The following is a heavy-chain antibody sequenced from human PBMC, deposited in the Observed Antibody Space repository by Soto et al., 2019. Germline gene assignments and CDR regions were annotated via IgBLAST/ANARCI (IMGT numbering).Heavy chain of an antibody. Sequence: EVQLVESGGGLVQPGGSLRLSCAASGFTFSSYAMHWVRQAPGKGLEYVSAISSNGGSTYYANSVKGRFTISRDNSKNTLYLQMGSLRAEDMAAYYCARAGLGDCSSTSCLHDYHYYYYMDVWGKGTTVTVSS. CDR3: ARAGLGDCSSTSCLHDYHYYYYMDV. V-gene: IGHV3-64*01. J-gene: IGHJ6*03. CDR2: ISSNGGST. D-gene: IGHD2-2*01. CDR1: GFTFSSYA.